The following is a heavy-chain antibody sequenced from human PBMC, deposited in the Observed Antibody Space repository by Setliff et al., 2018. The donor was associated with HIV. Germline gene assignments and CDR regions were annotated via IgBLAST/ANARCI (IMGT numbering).Heavy chain of an antibody. CDR3: ARDWPGYGFDI. Sequence: GESLKISCAASGFTFSSYSMNWARQSPGKGLEWVSYIRSGSGTVYYADSVRGRFTMSRDNAKNSLYLQMNSLRAEDTAVYYCARDWPGYGFDIWGQGTMVTVSS. CDR1: GFTFSSYS. D-gene: IGHD7-27*01. V-gene: IGHV3-48*01. CDR2: IRSGSGTV. J-gene: IGHJ3*02.